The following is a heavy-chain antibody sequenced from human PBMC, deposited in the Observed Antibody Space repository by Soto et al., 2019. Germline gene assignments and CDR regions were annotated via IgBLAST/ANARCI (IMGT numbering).Heavy chain of an antibody. Sequence: QITLKESGPTLVRPTQTLTLTCSFSGFSLKTIGVSVGWISQHPGKALEWLGLTYWDDDQRYSPSLKTRLTVTKVTSKNQVVLAMTNMDPVDTGTYYCARSTSENFWSGPCDYWGPGIVVTVSS. J-gene: IGHJ4*02. V-gene: IGHV2-5*02. CDR2: TYWDDDQ. CDR1: GFSLKTIGVS. D-gene: IGHD3-3*01. CDR3: ARSTSENFWSGPCDY.